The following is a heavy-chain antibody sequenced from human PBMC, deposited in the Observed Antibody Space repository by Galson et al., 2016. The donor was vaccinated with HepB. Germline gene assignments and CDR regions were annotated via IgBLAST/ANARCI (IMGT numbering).Heavy chain of an antibody. CDR1: GLTLSDAW. J-gene: IGHJ4*02. CDR3: NSDPQGGL. CDR2: IRSKSGGGTT. D-gene: IGHD2-15*01. V-gene: IGHV3-15*01. Sequence: SLRLPCAVSGLTLSDAWLNRVRQAPGKGLEWVGRIRSKSGGGTTEYAAPVQGRFTVSRAASKDPLYLQMNSLKIEDTALYYCNSDPQGGLWGLVSLGTVSS.